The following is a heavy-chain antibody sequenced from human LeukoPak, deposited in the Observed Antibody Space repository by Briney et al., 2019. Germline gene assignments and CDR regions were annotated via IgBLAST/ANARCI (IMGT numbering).Heavy chain of an antibody. Sequence: PGGSLRLSCTTSGFNFRAYWMGWVRQVPGRGLEWVSRINGDESSTNYADSVKGRFTISRDNAKDTLYLHMNSLTAEDTAVYYCARGAKWAYYFDYWGQGTLVTVSS. V-gene: IGHV3-74*01. CDR1: GFNFRAYW. CDR3: ARGAKWAYYFDY. CDR2: INGDESST. J-gene: IGHJ4*02. D-gene: IGHD1-26*01.